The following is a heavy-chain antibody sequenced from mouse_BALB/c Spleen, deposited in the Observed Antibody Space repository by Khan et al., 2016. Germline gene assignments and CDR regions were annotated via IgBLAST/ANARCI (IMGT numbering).Heavy chain of an antibody. CDR1: GFTFSSIG. J-gene: IGHJ4*01. CDR2: ISSGSSNI. D-gene: IGHD2-12*01. CDR3: ARYDVDNYAMDY. V-gene: IGHV5-17*02. Sequence: EVELVESGGGLVQPGGSRKLSCAASGFTFSSIGMNRVRQASAKGRVWFAYISSGSSNIYYADTVKGRFTISRDNPEHTLFLQMTSLRDEDTAMYYCARYDVDNYAMDYWCQGTSVTVSS.